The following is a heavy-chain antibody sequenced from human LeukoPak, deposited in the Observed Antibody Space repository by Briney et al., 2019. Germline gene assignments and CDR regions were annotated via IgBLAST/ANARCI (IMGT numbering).Heavy chain of an antibody. J-gene: IGHJ4*02. Sequence: GGSLRLSCAASGFTFSSYAMSWVRQAPGKGLEWVSSISSSSSYIYYADSVKGRFTISRDNAKNSLYLQMNSLRAEDTAVYYCARDYYDSSGYYSWGQGTLVTVSS. D-gene: IGHD3-22*01. V-gene: IGHV3-21*01. CDR3: ARDYYDSSGYYS. CDR2: ISSSSSYI. CDR1: GFTFSSYA.